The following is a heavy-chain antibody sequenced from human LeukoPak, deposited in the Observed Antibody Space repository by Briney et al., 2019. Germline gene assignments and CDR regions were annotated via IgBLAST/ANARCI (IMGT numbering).Heavy chain of an antibody. V-gene: IGHV4-39*07. CDR3: ARDMGIADAFDI. D-gene: IGHD6-13*01. Sequence: KTSETLSLTCAVSGGSISSSSYYWGWIRQPPGKGLEWIGSIYYSGSTYYNPSLKSRVTISVDTSKNQFSLKLSSVTAADTAVYYCARDMGIADAFDIWGQGTMVTVSS. CDR2: IYYSGST. CDR1: GGSISSSSYY. J-gene: IGHJ3*02.